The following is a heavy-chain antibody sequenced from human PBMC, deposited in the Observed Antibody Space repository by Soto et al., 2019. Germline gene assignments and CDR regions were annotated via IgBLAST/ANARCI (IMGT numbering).Heavy chain of an antibody. V-gene: IGHV3-7*01. CDR3: AREVLVAAVY. CDR1: GFTFSSCW. D-gene: IGHD2-15*01. J-gene: IGHJ4*02. Sequence: EVQLVESGGGLVQPGGSLRLSCAASGFTFSSCWMSWVRQAPGKGLEWVANIKQDGSEKYYVDSVKGRFTISRDNAKNSLYLQMNSLRAEDTAVYYCAREVLVAAVYWGQGTLVTVSS. CDR2: IKQDGSEK.